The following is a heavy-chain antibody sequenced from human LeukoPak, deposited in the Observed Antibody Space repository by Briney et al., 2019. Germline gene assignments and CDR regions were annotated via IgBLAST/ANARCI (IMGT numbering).Heavy chain of an antibody. V-gene: IGHV3-23*01. CDR3: AKGSASAGGFDL. Sequence: HPGGSLRLSCAASGFILSSNAMSWVRQAPGKGLEWVAVISVSGTTIHYANSVKGRFTISRDNSKNTLYLQMDSLRAGDTALYYCAKGSASAGGFDLWGQGTLVTVSS. CDR1: GFILSSNA. CDR2: ISVSGTTI. D-gene: IGHD6-13*01. J-gene: IGHJ4*02.